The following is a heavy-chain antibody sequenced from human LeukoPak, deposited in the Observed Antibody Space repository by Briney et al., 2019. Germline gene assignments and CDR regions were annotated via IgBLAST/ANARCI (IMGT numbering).Heavy chain of an antibody. CDR1: GGSISSGGYY. V-gene: IGHV4-30-2*01. Sequence: SETLSLTCTVSGGSISSGGYYWSWIRQPPGKGLEWIGYISDSGSTYYNPSLQSRVTISVDRSKSQFSLKLSSVTAADTAVYYCARRVGIAGLFDYWGQGTLVTVSS. CDR3: ARRVGIAGLFDY. D-gene: IGHD6-13*01. CDR2: ISDSGST. J-gene: IGHJ4*02.